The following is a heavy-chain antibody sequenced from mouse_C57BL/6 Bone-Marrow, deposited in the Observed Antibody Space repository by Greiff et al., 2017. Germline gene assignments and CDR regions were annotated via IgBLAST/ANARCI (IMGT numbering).Heavy chain of an antibody. J-gene: IGHJ4*01. D-gene: IGHD2-4*01. V-gene: IGHV1-76*01. CDR1: GYTFTDYY. Sequence: QVQLQQSGAELVRPGASVKLSCKASGYTFTDYYINWVKQRPGQGLEWIARIYPGSGNTYYTEKFKGKATLTAEKSSSTAYMQLSSLTSEDSAVYFCARSRIYYDYDRLLLYAMDYWGQGTSVTVSS. CDR2: IYPGSGNT. CDR3: ARSRIYYDYDRLLLYAMDY.